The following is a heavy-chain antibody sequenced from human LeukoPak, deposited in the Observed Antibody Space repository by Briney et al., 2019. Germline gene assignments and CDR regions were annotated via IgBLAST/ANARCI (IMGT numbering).Heavy chain of an antibody. V-gene: IGHV4-59*01. CDR2: IYYSGST. J-gene: IGHJ4*02. Sequence: PSETLSLTCTVSGGSISSYYWSWIRQPPGKGLEWIGYIYYSGSTNYNPSLKSRVTISVDTSKNQFSLKLSSVTAADTAVYYCASRLGGYSYGESDYFDHWGQGTLVTVSS. D-gene: IGHD5-18*01. CDR3: ASRLGGYSYGESDYFDH. CDR1: GGSISSYY.